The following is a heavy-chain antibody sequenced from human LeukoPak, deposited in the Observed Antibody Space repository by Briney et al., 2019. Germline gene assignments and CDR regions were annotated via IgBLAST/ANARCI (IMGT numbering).Heavy chain of an antibody. D-gene: IGHD6-6*01. V-gene: IGHV3-30-3*01. CDR2: ISYDGSNK. Sequence: PGGSLRLSCAASGFTFSSYAMHWVRQAPGKGLEWVAVISYDGSNKYYADSVKGRFTISRDNSKNTLYLQMNSLRAEDTAVYYCASWGTAAHRLDYWGQGTLVTVSS. CDR3: ASWGTAAHRLDY. CDR1: GFTFSSYA. J-gene: IGHJ4*02.